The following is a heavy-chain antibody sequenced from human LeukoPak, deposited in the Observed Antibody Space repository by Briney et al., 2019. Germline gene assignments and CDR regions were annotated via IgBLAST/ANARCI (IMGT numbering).Heavy chain of an antibody. CDR1: GGSISSGGYY. CDR3: ARTGYSNNWYASAGY. V-gene: IGHV4-31*03. Sequence: PSETLSLTCTVSGGSISSGGYYWSWIRQHPGKGLEWIGYIYYSGSTYYNPSLKSRVTISVDTSKNQFSLKLSSVTAAVTAVYYCARTGYSNNWYASAGYWGQGTLVTVSS. D-gene: IGHD6-13*01. J-gene: IGHJ4*02. CDR2: IYYSGST.